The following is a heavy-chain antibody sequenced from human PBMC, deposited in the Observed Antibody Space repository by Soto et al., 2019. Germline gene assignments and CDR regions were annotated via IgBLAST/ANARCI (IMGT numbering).Heavy chain of an antibody. CDR2: IYYSGST. CDR3: ARGTRYPLDY. CDR1: GGSISSGGYY. J-gene: IGHJ4*02. V-gene: IGHV4-31*03. Sequence: SETLSLTCTVSGGSISSGGYYWSWIRQHPGKGLEWIGYIYYSGSTYYNPSLKSRVTISVDTSKNQFSLKLSSVTAADTAVYYCARGTRYPLDYWGQGTLVTVSS. D-gene: IGHD2-2*02.